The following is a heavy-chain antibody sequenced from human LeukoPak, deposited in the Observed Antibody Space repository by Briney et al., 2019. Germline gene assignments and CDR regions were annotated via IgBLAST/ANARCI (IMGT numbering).Heavy chain of an antibody. CDR2: ISYDGSNK. D-gene: IGHD5-18*01. J-gene: IGHJ5*02. Sequence: GGSLRLSCAASGFTFSSYAMHWVRQAPGKGLEWVAVISYDGSNKYYADSVKGRFTISRDNSKNTLYLQMNSLRAEDTAVYYCARDVGSWIQLSWESYNWFDPWGQGTLVTVSS. V-gene: IGHV3-30*01. CDR3: ARDVGSWIQLSWESYNWFDP. CDR1: GFTFSSYA.